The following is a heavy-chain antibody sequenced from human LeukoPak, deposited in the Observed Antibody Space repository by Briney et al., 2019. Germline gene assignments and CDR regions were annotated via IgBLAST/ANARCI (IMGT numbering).Heavy chain of an antibody. J-gene: IGHJ6*03. CDR2: IYHSGST. D-gene: IGHD3-16*01. V-gene: IGHV4-38-2*02. CDR1: GYSISSGYY. Sequence: SETLSLACTVSGYSISSGYYWGWIRQPPGKGLEWIGSIYHSGSTYYNPSLKSRVTISVDTSKNQFSLKLSSVTAADTAVYYCARVLGQENYYHYYYMDVWGKGTTVTVSS. CDR3: ARVLGQENYYHYYYMDV.